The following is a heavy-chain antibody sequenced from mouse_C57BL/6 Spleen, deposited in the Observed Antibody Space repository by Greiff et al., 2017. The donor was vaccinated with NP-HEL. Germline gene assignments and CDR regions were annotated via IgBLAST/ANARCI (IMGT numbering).Heavy chain of an antibody. D-gene: IGHD2-2*01. CDR3: ARAYGYDRAWFAY. Sequence: VQLQQSGPVLVKPGASVKMSCKASGYTFTDYYMNWVKQSHGKSLEWIGVIIPYNGGTSYNQKFKGKATLTVDKSSSTAYMELNSLTSEDSAVYYCARAYGYDRAWFAYWGQGTLVTVSA. J-gene: IGHJ3*01. V-gene: IGHV1-19*01. CDR1: GYTFTDYY. CDR2: IIPYNGGT.